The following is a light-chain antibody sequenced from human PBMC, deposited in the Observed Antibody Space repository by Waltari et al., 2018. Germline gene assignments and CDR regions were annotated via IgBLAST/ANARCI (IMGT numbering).Light chain of an antibody. J-gene: IGLJ2*01. V-gene: IGLV2-14*01. Sequence: QSALTQPASVSGSPGQSITIPCTGTSSDVGGYNSASWYQQHPGKAPKLMIYEVSNRPSGVSNRFSGSKSGNTASLTISGLQAEDEADYYCSSYTSSSTVVFGGGTKLTVL. CDR3: SSYTSSSTVV. CDR1: SSDVGGYNS. CDR2: EVS.